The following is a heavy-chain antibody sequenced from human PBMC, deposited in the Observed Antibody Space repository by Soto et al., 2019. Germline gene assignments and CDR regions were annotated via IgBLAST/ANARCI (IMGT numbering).Heavy chain of an antibody. CDR2: ISKDGSVI. J-gene: IGHJ4*02. Sequence: QVQLVESGGGVVPPGRSLRLSCAASGFMFSRYAMHWVRQAPGKGLEWVAVISKDGSVIYYADSVKGRFTISRDKSKNMVYLQLNSLRDGDTAVFYCVRSRSGAVPDSFAYWGQGTLVTVAS. V-gene: IGHV3-30*04. CDR3: VRSRSGAVPDSFAY. CDR1: GFMFSRYA. D-gene: IGHD3-10*01.